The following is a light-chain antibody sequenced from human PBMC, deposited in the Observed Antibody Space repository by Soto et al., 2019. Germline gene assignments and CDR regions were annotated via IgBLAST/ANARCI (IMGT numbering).Light chain of an antibody. CDR2: LEVSGSY. Sequence: QPVLTQSSSASASLGSSVKLTCTLSSGHSSYIIAWHQQQPGTAPRYLMKLEVSGSYNKGSAVPDRFSGSSSGADRYLTISKLQFEDEDDYYCETRDNNILVFGGGTKLTVL. J-gene: IGLJ2*01. V-gene: IGLV4-60*02. CDR1: SGHSSYI. CDR3: ETRDNNILV.